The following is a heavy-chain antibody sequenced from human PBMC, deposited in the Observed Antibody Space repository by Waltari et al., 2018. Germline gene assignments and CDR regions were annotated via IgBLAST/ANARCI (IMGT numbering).Heavy chain of an antibody. J-gene: IGHJ3*02. D-gene: IGHD3-22*01. CDR3: ARRRDFYDSSGYYYEAFDI. Sequence: QPPGKGLEWIGSIYDSVSTYYKPSLKSRVTISVDTSKNQFSLRLRFVTAADTAVYYCARRRDFYDSSGYYYEAFDIWGQGTMVTVSS. CDR2: IYDSVST. V-gene: IGHV4-39*01.